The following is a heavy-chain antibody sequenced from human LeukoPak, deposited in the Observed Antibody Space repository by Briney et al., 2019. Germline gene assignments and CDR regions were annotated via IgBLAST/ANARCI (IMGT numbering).Heavy chain of an antibody. CDR2: ISGNGRTT. CDR3: ARVRYYGLGSYRSDDY. D-gene: IGHD3-10*01. J-gene: IGHJ4*02. CDR1: GFTFSSFA. V-gene: IGHV3-48*02. Sequence: GSLILSCAASGFTFSSFAMNWVRRAQGKGPEWVPFISGNGRTTYYADSVKGRFTISRDSAKNSLYLQMNSLRDEDTAVYYCARVRYYGLGSYRSDDYWGEGTLMTVSS.